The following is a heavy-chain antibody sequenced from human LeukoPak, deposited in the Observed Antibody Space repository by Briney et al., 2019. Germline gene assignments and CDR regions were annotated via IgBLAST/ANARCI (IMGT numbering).Heavy chain of an antibody. Sequence: SETLSLTCTVSGGSISSYYWSWIRQPPGRGLEWIGYIYYSGSTNYNPSLKSRVTISVDTSKNQFSLKLSSVTAADTAVYYCARVQWRYCGGDCYKVNWFDPWGQGTLVTVSS. CDR2: IYYSGST. D-gene: IGHD2-21*02. V-gene: IGHV4-59*01. CDR3: ARVQWRYCGGDCYKVNWFDP. CDR1: GGSISSYY. J-gene: IGHJ5*02.